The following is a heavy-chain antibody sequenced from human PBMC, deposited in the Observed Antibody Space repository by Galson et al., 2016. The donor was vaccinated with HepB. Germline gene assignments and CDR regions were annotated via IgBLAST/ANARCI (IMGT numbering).Heavy chain of an antibody. CDR1: GDTFTSYD. CDR2: MNPNSGNI. Sequence: SVKVSCKASGDTFTSYDINWVRQATGQGLEWMGWMNPNSGNIGYAQKFQVRFTMTRSTSINTAYMELSSLASEDTAVYYCARGGGMDVWGQGTTVTVSS. CDR3: ARGGGMDV. V-gene: IGHV1-8*01. J-gene: IGHJ6*02.